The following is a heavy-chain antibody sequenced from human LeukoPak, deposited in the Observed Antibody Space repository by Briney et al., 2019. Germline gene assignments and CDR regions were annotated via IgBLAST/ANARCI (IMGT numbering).Heavy chain of an antibody. V-gene: IGHV1-2*02. CDR2: INPNSGGT. J-gene: IGHJ4*02. D-gene: IGHD3-16*01. CDR1: GFTFSSYG. CDR3: ARDLGGWAYYFDY. Sequence: GGSLRLSCAASGFTFSSYGMHWVRQAPGQGLEWMGWINPNSGGTNYAQKFQGRVTMTRDTSISTAYMELSRLRSDDTAVYYCARDLGGWAYYFDYWGQGALVTVSS.